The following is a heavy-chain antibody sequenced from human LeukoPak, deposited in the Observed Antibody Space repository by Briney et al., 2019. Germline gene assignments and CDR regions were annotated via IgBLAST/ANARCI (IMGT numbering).Heavy chain of an antibody. CDR2: IIPIFGTA. J-gene: IGHJ6*03. CDR3: ARAEVWFGEYYYHMDV. V-gene: IGHV1-69*05. D-gene: IGHD3-10*01. CDR1: GGTFSSYA. Sequence: SVEASCKASGGTFSSYAISWVRQAPGQGLEWMGGIIPIFGTANYAQKFQGRVTITTDESTSTAYMELSSLRSEDTAVYYCARAEVWFGEYYYHMDVWGKGTTVTVSS.